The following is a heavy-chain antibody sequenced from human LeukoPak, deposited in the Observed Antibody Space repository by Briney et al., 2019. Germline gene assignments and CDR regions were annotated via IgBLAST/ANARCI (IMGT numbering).Heavy chain of an antibody. D-gene: IGHD5-18*01. V-gene: IGHV3-48*03. CDR2: TSSSGSTI. Sequence: PGGSLRLSCAASGFTFSTYEMSWVRQAPGKGLEWVSYTSSSGSTIFYADSVMGRFTISRDNTKNSLYLQMNSLRAEDTAVYYCARDLAAMAQLYYYGMDVWGQGTTVTVSS. J-gene: IGHJ6*02. CDR1: GFTFSTYE. CDR3: ARDLAAMAQLYYYGMDV.